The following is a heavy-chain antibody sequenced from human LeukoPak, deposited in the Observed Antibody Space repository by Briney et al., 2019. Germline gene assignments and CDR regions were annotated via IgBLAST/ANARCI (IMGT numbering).Heavy chain of an antibody. CDR2: IYSGGTT. V-gene: IGHV3-66*01. CDR1: GFTVSSNY. CDR3: ATDGYGGISYYYYGMDV. D-gene: IGHD4-23*01. Sequence: GGSLRLSCAASGFTVSSNYMNWVRQAPGKGLEWVSVIYSGGTTYYADSVKGRFTISRDNSKSTLYLQMNSLRAEDTAVYYCATDGYGGISYYYYGMDVWGQGTTVTVSS. J-gene: IGHJ6*02.